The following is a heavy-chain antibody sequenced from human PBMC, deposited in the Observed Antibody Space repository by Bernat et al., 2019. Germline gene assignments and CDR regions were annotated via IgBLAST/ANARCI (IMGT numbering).Heavy chain of an antibody. CDR3: ARECLSTSCYTFDY. Sequence: QITLKESGPTLVKPTQNLTLICTFSGFSLSTSGVGVGWIRQPPGKALEWLALIYWDDDKRYSPSLKSRLTITKDTSKNQVVLTMTNMDPVDTATYYCARECLSTSCYTFDYWGQGTLVTVSS. D-gene: IGHD2-2*02. CDR2: IYWDDDK. CDR1: GFSLSTSGVG. V-gene: IGHV2-5*02. J-gene: IGHJ4*02.